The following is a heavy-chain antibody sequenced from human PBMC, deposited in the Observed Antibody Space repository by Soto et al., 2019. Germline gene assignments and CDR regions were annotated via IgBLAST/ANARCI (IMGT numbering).Heavy chain of an antibody. CDR3: AREGTSGGAVVGMYYYYGMDV. CDR2: IIPIFGTA. D-gene: IGHD2-15*01. CDR1: GGTFSSYA. J-gene: IGHJ6*02. Sequence: GASVKVSCKASGGTFSSYAISWVRQAPGQGLEWMGGIIPIFGTANYAQKFQGRVTITADESTSTAYMEPSSLRSEDTAVYYCAREGTSGGAVVGMYYYYGMDVWGQGTTVTVSS. V-gene: IGHV1-69*13.